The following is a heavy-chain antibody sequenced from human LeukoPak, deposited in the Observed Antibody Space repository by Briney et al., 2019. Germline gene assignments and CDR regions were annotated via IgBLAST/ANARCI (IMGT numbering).Heavy chain of an antibody. D-gene: IGHD3-3*01. V-gene: IGHV4-39*01. CDR2: IYYSGST. CDR3: ARHTLEWLDNWFDP. J-gene: IGHJ5*02. CDR1: GGSISSSSYY. Sequence: SETLSLTCTVSGGSISSSSYYWGWIRQPPGKGLEWIGSIYYSGSTYYNPSLKSRVTISVDTSKNQFSLKLSSVTAADTAVYYCARHTLEWLDNWFDPWGQGTLVTVSS.